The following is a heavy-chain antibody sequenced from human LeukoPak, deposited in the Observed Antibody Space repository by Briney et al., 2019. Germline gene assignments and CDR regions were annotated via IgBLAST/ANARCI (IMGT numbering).Heavy chain of an antibody. J-gene: IGHJ5*02. V-gene: IGHV1-18*01. CDR1: GYTFTSYG. Sequence: ASVKVSCKASGYTFTSYGISWVRQAPGQGLEWMGWIRPYNGNTNYAQKLQGRVTMTTDASTSTAYMELRSLRSDDTAVYYCARGPVQKYSSGPGWFDPWGQGTLVTVSS. CDR3: ARGPVQKYSSGPGWFDP. CDR2: IRPYNGNT. D-gene: IGHD6-19*01.